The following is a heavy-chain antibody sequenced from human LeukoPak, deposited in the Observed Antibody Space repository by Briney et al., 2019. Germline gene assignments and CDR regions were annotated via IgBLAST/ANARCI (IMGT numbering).Heavy chain of an antibody. Sequence: TLSLTCAVYGGSFSGYYWSWIRQPSGKGLEWIGYIYHSGSTYYNPSLKSRVTISVDTSKNQFSLKLSSVTAADTAVYYCARRNWSYYYFDYWGQGTLVTVSS. D-gene: IGHD1-7*01. CDR2: IYHSGST. CDR1: GGSFSGYY. J-gene: IGHJ4*02. CDR3: ARRNWSYYYFDY. V-gene: IGHV4-34*01.